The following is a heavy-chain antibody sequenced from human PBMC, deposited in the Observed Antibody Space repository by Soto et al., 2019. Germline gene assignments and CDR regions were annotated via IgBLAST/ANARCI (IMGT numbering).Heavy chain of an antibody. CDR2: ICTAGDT. CDR3: ARGQPPNYYDTSGYAYYVDF. V-gene: IGHV3-13*01. D-gene: IGHD3-22*01. Sequence: EVQLVESGGGLVQPGGSLRLSCAASGFNFSSYDMHWVRQATGKGLEWVSVICTAGDTYSADSVKGRFTISRENAKNSLYHHMNSLKAEDTAAYYCARGQPPNYYDTSGYAYYVDFWGQGTLVTVSS. J-gene: IGHJ4*02. CDR1: GFNFSSYD.